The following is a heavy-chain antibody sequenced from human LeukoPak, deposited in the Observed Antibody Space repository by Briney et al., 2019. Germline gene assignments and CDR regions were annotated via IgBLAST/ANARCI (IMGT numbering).Heavy chain of an antibody. CDR3: ARWNEGWELDY. CDR1: GFTFSSSW. Sequence: GGSLRLTCAASGFTFSSSWMTWVRHAQGKGLEWVAHIKDDGTEDYYVDSVKGRFTISRDNAKNSLYLQMNSLRAEDTAVYYCARWNEGWELDYWGQRTLVCVSS. D-gene: IGHD1-1*01. J-gene: IGHJ4*02. CDR2: IKDDGTED. V-gene: IGHV3-7*05.